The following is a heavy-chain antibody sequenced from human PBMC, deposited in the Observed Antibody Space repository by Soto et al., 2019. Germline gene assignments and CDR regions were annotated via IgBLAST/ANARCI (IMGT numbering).Heavy chain of an antibody. J-gene: IGHJ5*02. D-gene: IGHD6-13*01. CDR1: GGSISSLY. CDR3: VRHRNSRGSWYWVDP. CDR2: IDSAGTT. V-gene: IGHV4-4*07. Sequence: PSETLSLTCVVSGGSISSLYWSWIRQPAGKGLEWIGRIDSAGTTDYNPSLKSRVTMSVDTSNNQVSLKLTSVTAADTAVYYCVRHRNSRGSWYWVDPWGQGTLVTVSS.